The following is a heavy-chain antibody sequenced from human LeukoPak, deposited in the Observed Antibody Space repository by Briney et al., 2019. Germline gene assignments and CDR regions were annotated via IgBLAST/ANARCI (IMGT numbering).Heavy chain of an antibody. V-gene: IGHV3-23*01. CDR3: AKGRLSGYSSSWYYD. Sequence: GGSLRLSCAASGFTFSSYAMNWVRQAPGKGLDWVSLITAGGGSTYYADSVKGRFTISRDNSKNTLYLQMNSLRAEDTAVYYCAKGRLSGYSSSWYYDWGQGTLVTVSS. D-gene: IGHD6-13*01. CDR1: GFTFSSYA. J-gene: IGHJ4*02. CDR2: ITAGGGST.